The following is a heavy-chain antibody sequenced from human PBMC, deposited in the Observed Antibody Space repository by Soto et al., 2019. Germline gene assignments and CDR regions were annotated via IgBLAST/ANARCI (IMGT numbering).Heavy chain of an antibody. CDR2: ISAYNGNT. Sequence: ASVKVSCKASGYTFTSYGISWVRQAPGQGLEWIGWISAYNGNTNYAQKLQGRVTMTTDTSTSTAYMELRSLRSDDTAVYYFARDSYGSGSYYDYYYYMDVWGKGTTVTVSS. V-gene: IGHV1-18*01. CDR1: GYTFTSYG. J-gene: IGHJ6*03. D-gene: IGHD3-10*01. CDR3: ARDSYGSGSYYDYYYYMDV.